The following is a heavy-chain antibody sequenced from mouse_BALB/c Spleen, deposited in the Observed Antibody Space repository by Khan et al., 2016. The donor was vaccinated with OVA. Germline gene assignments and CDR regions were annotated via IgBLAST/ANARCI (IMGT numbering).Heavy chain of an antibody. V-gene: IGHV2-6-7*01. CDR1: GFSLTGFG. Sequence: VQLLETGPGLVAPSQSLSITCTVSGFSLTGFGINWVRQPPGKGLEWLGMIWGDGSTEYNSALKSRLGISKDNSKSQVFLKMNSLQTDDTAGYYCARELRLGGFAYWGQGTLVTVSA. CDR2: IWGDGST. J-gene: IGHJ3*01. D-gene: IGHD1-2*01. CDR3: ARELRLGGFAY.